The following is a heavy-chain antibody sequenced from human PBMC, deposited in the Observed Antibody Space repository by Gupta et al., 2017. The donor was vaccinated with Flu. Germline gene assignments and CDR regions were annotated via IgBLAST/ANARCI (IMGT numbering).Heavy chain of an antibody. V-gene: IGHV1-2*02. CDR1: GYTFTDYY. CDR2: INPYSGNSGGT. CDR3: ATISREMVREVPANYYYYGMDV. D-gene: IGHD3-10*01. J-gene: IGHJ6*02. Sequence: QVQLVHSGAEVKKPGASVKVSCTASGYTFTDYYIHWLRQAPGQGLEWMGLINPYSGNSGGTSYAQRFQGRVTTTRDTSITTAYMELSRLRSDDTAVYYCATISREMVREVPANYYYYGMDVWGQGTTVIVSS.